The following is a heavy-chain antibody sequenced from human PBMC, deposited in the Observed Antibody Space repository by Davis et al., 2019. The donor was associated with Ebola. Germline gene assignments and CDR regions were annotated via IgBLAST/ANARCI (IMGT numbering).Heavy chain of an antibody. V-gene: IGHV3-30*04. CDR3: AREGITIFGVVITDYYGMDV. J-gene: IGHJ6*04. CDR1: GFTFSSYA. D-gene: IGHD3-3*01. CDR2: ISYDGSNK. Sequence: GESLKISCAASGFTFSSYAMHWVRQAPGKGLEWVAVISYDGSNKYYADSVKGRFTISRDNSKNTLYLQINSLRAEDTAVYYCAREGITIFGVVITDYYGMDVWGKGTTVTVSS.